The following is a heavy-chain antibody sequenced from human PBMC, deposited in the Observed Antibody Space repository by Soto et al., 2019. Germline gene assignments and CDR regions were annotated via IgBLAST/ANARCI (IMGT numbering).Heavy chain of an antibody. J-gene: IGHJ4*02. CDR1: GFTLNIYA. V-gene: IGHV3-23*01. CDR3: AKEGRPTHFDG. Sequence: EVQMLESGGGLVQPGGSLRLSCAASGFTLNIYAMNWVRQAPWKGPEWVSAIGGIDRNTYYADSVTGRLTISRDVSKNTLYLQMNSLRAEDTAVYYCAKEGRPTHFDGWGPGTPVTVSS. CDR2: IGGIDRNT.